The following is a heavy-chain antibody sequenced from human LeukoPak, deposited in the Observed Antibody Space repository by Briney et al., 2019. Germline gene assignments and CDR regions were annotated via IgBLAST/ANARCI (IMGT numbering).Heavy chain of an antibody. CDR1: GFSISSSNW. Sequence: SETLSLTCAVSGFSISSSNWWGWIRQPPGKGLEWIVSIYYSGSTYYNPSLKSRVTISVDTSKNQFSLKLSSVTAADTAVYYCARGYDGSGYYYRNWYFDLWGRGTLVTVSS. J-gene: IGHJ2*01. V-gene: IGHV4-38-2*01. CDR3: ARGYDGSGYYYRNWYFDL. CDR2: IYYSGST. D-gene: IGHD3-22*01.